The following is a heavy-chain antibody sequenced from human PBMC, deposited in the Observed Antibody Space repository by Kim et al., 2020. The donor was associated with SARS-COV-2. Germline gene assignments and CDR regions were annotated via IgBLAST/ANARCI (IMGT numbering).Heavy chain of an antibody. CDR2: T. Sequence: TNYNPSLMSRVTMSVDTSKNQFSLNLTSVTPADTAVYYCARGGVATIWSYWGQGTLVSVSS. J-gene: IGHJ4*02. D-gene: IGHD5-12*01. CDR3: ARGGVATIWSY. V-gene: IGHV4-59*09.